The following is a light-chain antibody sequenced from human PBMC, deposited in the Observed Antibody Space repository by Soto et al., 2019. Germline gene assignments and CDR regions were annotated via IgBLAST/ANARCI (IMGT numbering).Light chain of an antibody. CDR1: QGISSW. Sequence: DIQMTQSPSSVSASVGDRVTITCRASQGISSWLAWYPQKPGKAPKLLIYAASSLQSGVPSRFIGSGSGTDFTLTISSLQPEDFATYYWQQANSFPFTFGPGTKVDI. V-gene: IGKV1-12*01. CDR3: QQANSFPFT. CDR2: AAS. J-gene: IGKJ3*01.